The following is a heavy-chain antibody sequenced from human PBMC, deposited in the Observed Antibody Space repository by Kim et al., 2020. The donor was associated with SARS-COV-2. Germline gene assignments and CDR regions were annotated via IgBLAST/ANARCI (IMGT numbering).Heavy chain of an antibody. J-gene: IGHJ3*02. Sequence: SQTLSLTCAISGDSVSSNSAAWNWIRQSPSRGLEWLGRTYYRSKWYNDYAVSVKSRITINPDTSKNQFSLQLNSVTPEDTAVYYCARVRGGDYYGSGSFAFDIWGQGTMVTVSS. D-gene: IGHD3-10*01. CDR2: TYYRSKWYN. CDR1: GDSVSSNSAA. CDR3: ARVRGGDYYGSGSFAFDI. V-gene: IGHV6-1*01.